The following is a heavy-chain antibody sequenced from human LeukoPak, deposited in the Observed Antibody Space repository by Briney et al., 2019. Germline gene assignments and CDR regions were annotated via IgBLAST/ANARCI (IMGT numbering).Heavy chain of an antibody. CDR3: ARGCGYSYGYSYYYYYGMDV. D-gene: IGHD5-18*01. V-gene: IGHV1-2*06. J-gene: IGHJ6*02. CDR1: GYTFTGYY. CDR2: INPNSGGT. Sequence: ASVKVSCKASGYTFTGYYMHWVRQAPGQGLEWMGRINPNSGGTNYAQKFQGRVTMTRDTSISTAYMELSRLRSDDTAVYYCARGCGYSYGYSYYYYYGMDVWGQGTTVTVSS.